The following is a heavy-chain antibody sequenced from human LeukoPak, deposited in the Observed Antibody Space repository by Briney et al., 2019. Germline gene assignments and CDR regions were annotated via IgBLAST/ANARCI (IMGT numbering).Heavy chain of an antibody. CDR2: IIPIFGTA. Sequence: ASVKVSCKASGGTFSSYAISWVRQAPGQGLEGMGGIIPIFGTANYAQKFQGRVTITADESTSTAYMELSSLRSEDTAVCYCARREPRGYYGMDVWGPGTTVTVSS. V-gene: IGHV1-69*13. D-gene: IGHD1-14*01. CDR1: GGTFSSYA. J-gene: IGHJ6*02. CDR3: ARREPRGYYGMDV.